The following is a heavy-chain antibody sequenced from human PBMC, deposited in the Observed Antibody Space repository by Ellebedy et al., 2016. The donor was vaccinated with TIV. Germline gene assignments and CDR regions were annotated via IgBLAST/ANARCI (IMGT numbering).Heavy chain of an antibody. CDR3: ARGTHLPGLDI. J-gene: IGHJ3*02. Sequence: GGSLRLXCAATGFTFSSYWMNWVRQAPGKGLEWVANIRHDGSEEYYVDSVKGRFTISRDNAKNSLYLQMNSLRAEDTAVYYCARGTHLPGLDIWGQGTMVTVSS. V-gene: IGHV3-7*01. CDR1: GFTFSSYW. CDR2: IRHDGSEE.